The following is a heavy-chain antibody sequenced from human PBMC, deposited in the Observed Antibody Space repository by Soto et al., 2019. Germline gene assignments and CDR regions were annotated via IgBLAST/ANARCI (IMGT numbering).Heavy chain of an antibody. D-gene: IGHD3-22*01. CDR2: IWYDGSNK. CDR1: GFTFSSYG. J-gene: IGHJ3*02. Sequence: GGSLRLSCAASGFTFSSYGMHWVRQAPGKGLEWVAVIWYDGSNKYYADSVKGRFTISRDNSKNTLYLQMNSLRAEDTAVYYRARDVRYDSSGVHIWGQGTMVTVSS. CDR3: ARDVRYDSSGVHI. V-gene: IGHV3-33*01.